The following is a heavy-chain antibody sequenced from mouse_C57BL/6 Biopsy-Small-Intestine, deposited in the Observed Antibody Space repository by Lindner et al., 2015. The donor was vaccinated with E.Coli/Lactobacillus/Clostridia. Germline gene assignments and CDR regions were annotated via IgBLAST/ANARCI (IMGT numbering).Heavy chain of an antibody. Sequence: VQLQESGAELVRPGASVKLSCTASGFNIKDDYMNWVKQRPEQGLEWIGWIDPENGDTDYASKFQGKATITADTSSNTAYLQLSSLTSEDTAVYYCTKAYSYYWAWFAYWGQGTLVTVSA. J-gene: IGHJ3*01. CDR1: GFNIKDDY. D-gene: IGHD2-12*01. CDR2: IDPENGDT. V-gene: IGHV14-4*01. CDR3: TKAYSYYWAWFAY.